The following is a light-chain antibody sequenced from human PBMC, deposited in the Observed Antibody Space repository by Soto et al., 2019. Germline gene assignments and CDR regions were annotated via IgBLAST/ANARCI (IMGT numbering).Light chain of an antibody. CDR3: QQYGSSLLT. CDR2: GAS. V-gene: IGKV3-20*01. CDR1: QSVSSEK. J-gene: IGKJ4*01. Sequence: IVLTQTPGTLSLSPGERASLSCRASQSVSSEKLAWYQQKPGQAPRLLIFGASGRATGIPERFSGSGSGTDFSLTISRLEPEDSAVYYCQQYGSSLLTFGGGTKV.